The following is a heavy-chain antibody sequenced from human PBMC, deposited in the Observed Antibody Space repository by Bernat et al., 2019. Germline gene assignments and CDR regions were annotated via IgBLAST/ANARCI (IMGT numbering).Heavy chain of an antibody. J-gene: IGHJ6*02. CDR3: ARDRRGTDSGGMDV. CDR1: GFTFSSYA. V-gene: IGHV3-30*04. CDR2: ISYDGINK. Sequence: QVQLVESGGGVVQPGRSLRLSCAASGFTFSSYAIHWVRQAPGKGLEWVAAISYDGINKYYADSVKGRFTSSRDNSKNTLYLQMISLRAEDTAVYYCARDRRGTDSGGMDVWGQGTTVTVSS. D-gene: IGHD3-16*01.